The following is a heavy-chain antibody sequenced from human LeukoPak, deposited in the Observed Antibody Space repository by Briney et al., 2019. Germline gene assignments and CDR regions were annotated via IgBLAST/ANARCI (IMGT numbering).Heavy chain of an antibody. CDR1: GGSISSYY. D-gene: IGHD3-22*01. J-gene: IGHJ4*02. Sequence: SETLSLTCTVSGGSISSYYWSWIRQPPGKGLEWIGYIYYSGSTNYNPSLKSRVTISVDTSKNQFSLKLSSVTAADTAVYYCARGNYYDSSGYPNFGYWGQGTLVTVSS. CDR2: IYYSGST. V-gene: IGHV4-59*01. CDR3: ARGNYYDSSGYPNFGY.